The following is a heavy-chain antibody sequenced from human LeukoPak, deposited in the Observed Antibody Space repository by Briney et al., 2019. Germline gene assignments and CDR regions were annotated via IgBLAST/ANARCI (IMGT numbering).Heavy chain of an antibody. J-gene: IGHJ6*02. D-gene: IGHD3-3*01. Sequence: GGSLRLSCEASGFTFRTSSMNWVRQAPGRGLEWVSYINSRSDTIYYADSVKGRFTISRDNAKNSLYLQMNSLRAEDTAVYYCARKRITIFGVAKYGMDVWGQGTTVTVSS. CDR3: ARKRITIFGVAKYGMDV. CDR2: INSRSDTI. CDR1: GFTFRTSS. V-gene: IGHV3-48*01.